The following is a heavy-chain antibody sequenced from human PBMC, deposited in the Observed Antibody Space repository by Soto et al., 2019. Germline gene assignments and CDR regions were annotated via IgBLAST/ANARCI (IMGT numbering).Heavy chain of an antibody. CDR2: VFTTGTT. J-gene: IGHJ5*02. Sequence: LSLTCSVTGGSINNYYWSWVRQSAGKGLEWIGRVFTTGTTDYNPSLKGRVTISVDTSKNQFSLSLRSVTAADTAIYYCARDFNSIFDDFADMRWNFDPWGQGTLVTVSS. CDR1: GGSINNYY. V-gene: IGHV4-4*07. CDR3: ARDFNSIFDDFADMRWNFDP. D-gene: IGHD3-3*02.